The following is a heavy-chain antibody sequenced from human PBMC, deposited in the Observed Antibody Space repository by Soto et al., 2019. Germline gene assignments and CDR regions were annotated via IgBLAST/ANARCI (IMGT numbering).Heavy chain of an antibody. V-gene: IGHV4-34*01. CDR2: INQSGST. D-gene: IGHD2-8*02. Sequence: SETLSLTCAVYGGSFSGYYWSWIRQPPGKGLEWIGEINQSGSTNYNPSLKSRVTISVDRSQNQVSLSLSTVTAADTAVYYCARLVYYYYYMDVWGKGTTVTVSS. CDR1: GGSFSGYY. CDR3: ARLVYYYYYMDV. J-gene: IGHJ6*03.